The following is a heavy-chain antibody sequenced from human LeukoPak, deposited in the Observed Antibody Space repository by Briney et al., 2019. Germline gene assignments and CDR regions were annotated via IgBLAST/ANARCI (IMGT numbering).Heavy chain of an antibody. CDR1: GFTFSSYS. CDR3: AREGTTIFGVVIE. J-gene: IGHJ4*02. D-gene: IGHD3-3*01. CDR2: ISSSSSYI. Sequence: PGGSLRLSCAASGFTFSSYSMNWVRQAPGKGLEWVSSISSSSSYIYYADSVKGRFTISRDNAKNSLYLQMNSLRAEDTAVYYCAREGTTIFGVVIEWGQGTLVTVSS. V-gene: IGHV3-21*01.